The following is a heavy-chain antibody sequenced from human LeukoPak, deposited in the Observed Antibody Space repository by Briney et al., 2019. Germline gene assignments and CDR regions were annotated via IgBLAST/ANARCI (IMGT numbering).Heavy chain of an antibody. Sequence: GGSLRLSCAASGFTFSSYGMHSVRQAPAKGVERVPFIRYDGSNKYYADSVKGRFTISRDNSKNTLYLQMNSLRPEDTAVYYCAKGVDYVVYWGQGTLVTVSS. V-gene: IGHV3-30*02. J-gene: IGHJ4*02. CDR3: AKGVDYVVY. CDR1: GFTFSSYG. D-gene: IGHD2-15*01. CDR2: IRYDGSNK.